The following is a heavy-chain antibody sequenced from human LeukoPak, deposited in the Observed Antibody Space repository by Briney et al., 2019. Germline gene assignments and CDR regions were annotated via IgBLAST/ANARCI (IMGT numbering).Heavy chain of an antibody. V-gene: IGHV3-23*01. D-gene: IGHD2-15*01. CDR1: GFTFSSYA. CDR3: AKDRAGYCSGSSCYSFDY. CDR2: ISGSGGST. J-gene: IGHJ4*02. Sequence: GGSLRLSCAASGFTFSSYAMSWVRQAPGKGLEWVSAISGSGGSTYYADSVKGRFTISRDNSKNTLYLQMNSLRAEDTAVYYCAKDRAGYCSGSSCYSFDYWGQGTLVTVSS.